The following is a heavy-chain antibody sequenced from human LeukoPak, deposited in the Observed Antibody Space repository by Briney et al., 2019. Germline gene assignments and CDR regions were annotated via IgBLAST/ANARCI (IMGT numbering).Heavy chain of an antibody. CDR3: ARTGPDCSSTSCYDPY. CDR1: GDSVSSNSAA. Sequence: SQTLSLTCAISGDSVSSNSAAWNWIRQSPSRGLEWLGRTYYRSKWYNDYAVSVKSRITINPDTSKNQFSLQLNSVSPEDTAVYYCARTGPDCSSTSCYDPYWGQGTLVTVSS. CDR2: TYYRSKWYN. V-gene: IGHV6-1*01. J-gene: IGHJ4*02. D-gene: IGHD2-2*01.